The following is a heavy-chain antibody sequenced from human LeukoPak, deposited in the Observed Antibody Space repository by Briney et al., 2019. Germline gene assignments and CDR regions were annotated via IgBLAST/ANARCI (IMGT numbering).Heavy chain of an antibody. Sequence: KTSETLSLTCTDSGGPISSYYWSWIRQPPGKGLEWIGYIYYSGSTNYNPSLKSRVTISVDTSKNQFSLKLSSATAADTAVYYCASLSRGYSGYWGQGTLVTVSS. V-gene: IGHV4-59*08. CDR2: IYYSGST. CDR1: GGPISSYY. D-gene: IGHD5-12*01. CDR3: ASLSRGYSGY. J-gene: IGHJ4*02.